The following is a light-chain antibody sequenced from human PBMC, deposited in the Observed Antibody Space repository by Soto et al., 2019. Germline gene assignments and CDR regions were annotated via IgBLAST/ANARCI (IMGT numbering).Light chain of an antibody. CDR1: SSDVGGSNS. J-gene: IGLJ2*01. Sequence: QSALTQPPSASGSPGQSVTISCTGTSSDVGGSNSVSWYQQHAAKAPKLIIYGVYNRPSGVPDRFSGSKSGNTASLTVSGLQAEDEADYYCSSYAGGNNLGVFGGGTKLTVL. CDR3: SSYAGGNNLGV. CDR2: GVY. V-gene: IGLV2-8*01.